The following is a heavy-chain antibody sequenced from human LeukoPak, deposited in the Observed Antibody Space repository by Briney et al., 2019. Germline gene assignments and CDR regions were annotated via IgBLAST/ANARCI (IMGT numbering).Heavy chain of an antibody. V-gene: IGHV1-69*13. CDR3: ASSHLVYDYGDPDAFDI. D-gene: IGHD4-17*01. CDR1: GGTFSSYA. J-gene: IGHJ3*02. Sequence: SMKVSCKASGGTFSSYAISWAQQAPGQGLEWMGGIIPIFGTANYAQKVQGRVTITADESTSTAYMELSSLRSEETAVYYCASSHLVYDYGDPDAFDIWGQGTMVTVSS. CDR2: IIPIFGTA.